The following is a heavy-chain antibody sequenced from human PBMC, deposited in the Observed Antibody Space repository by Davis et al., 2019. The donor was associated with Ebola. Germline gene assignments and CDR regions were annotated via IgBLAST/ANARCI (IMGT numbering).Heavy chain of an antibody. Sequence: HTGGSLRLSCAASGLTVSSYWMHWVRQAPGKGLVWVSRISSDGSSTSYADSVKGRFTISRDNSKNTLYLQMSSLRPEDTAVYYCVRDPSPQIAQLGDYWGQGTLVTVSS. J-gene: IGHJ4*02. D-gene: IGHD1-1*01. CDR1: GLTVSSYW. CDR2: ISSDGSST. V-gene: IGHV3-74*01. CDR3: VRDPSPQIAQLGDY.